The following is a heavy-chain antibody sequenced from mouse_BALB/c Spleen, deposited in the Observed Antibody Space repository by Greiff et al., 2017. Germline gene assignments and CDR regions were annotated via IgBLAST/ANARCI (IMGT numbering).Heavy chain of an antibody. J-gene: IGHJ2*01. CDR1: GYSFTDYI. CDR3: ARAGYFDY. Sequence: EVQLQQTGPELVKPGASVKISCKASGYSFTDYIMLWVKQSHGKSLEWIGNINPYYGSTSYNLKFKGKATLTVDKSSSTAYMQLNSLTSEDSAVYYCARAGYFDYWGQGTTLTVSS. V-gene: IGHV1-39*01. CDR2: INPYYGST.